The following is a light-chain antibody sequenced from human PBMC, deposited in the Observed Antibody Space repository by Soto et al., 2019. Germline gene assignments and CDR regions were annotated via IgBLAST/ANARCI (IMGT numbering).Light chain of an antibody. CDR2: GAS. J-gene: IGKJ1*01. Sequence: EIVLTQSPDTLSLSPGERATLSCRASQSVSSSYLAWYQQKPGQAPRLLIYGASSRATGIPDRFSGSGSGTDFTLTISRLEPEDFAVYYCQQYGSSPQTCGQGTKGDIK. CDR1: QSVSSSY. CDR3: QQYGSSPQT. V-gene: IGKV3-20*01.